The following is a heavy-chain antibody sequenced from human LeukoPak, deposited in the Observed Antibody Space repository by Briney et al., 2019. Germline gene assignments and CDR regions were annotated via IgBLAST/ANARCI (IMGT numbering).Heavy chain of an antibody. D-gene: IGHD1-14*01. CDR1: GGSFSGYY. CDR2: INHSGST. CDR3: WGRTPPYYYYYMDV. V-gene: IGHV4-34*01. J-gene: IGHJ6*03. Sequence: SETLSLTCAVYGGSFSGYYWSWIRQPPGKGLEWIGEINHSGSTNYNPSLKSRVTISVDTSKNQFSLKLSSVTAADTAVYYCWGRTPPYYYYYMDVWGKGTTVTVSS.